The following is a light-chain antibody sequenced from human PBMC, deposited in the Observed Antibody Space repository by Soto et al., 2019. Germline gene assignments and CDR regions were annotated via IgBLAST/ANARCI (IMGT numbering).Light chain of an antibody. Sequence: EIVLTQSTGTLSLSPGERATLSCRASQSVSSTYLAWYQQKPGQAPRLLIYGTSSRATGIPDRFSGSGSGVDFTLTISRLEPEDFAVYYCQQYGSSQWTFGQGTKVEIK. J-gene: IGKJ1*01. V-gene: IGKV3-20*01. CDR3: QQYGSSQWT. CDR2: GTS. CDR1: QSVSSTY.